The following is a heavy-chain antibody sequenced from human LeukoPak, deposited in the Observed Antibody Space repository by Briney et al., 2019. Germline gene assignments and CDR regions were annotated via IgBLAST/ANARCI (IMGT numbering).Heavy chain of an antibody. CDR1: GGSISSYY. CDR3: ARGSSSSGRYYYYYMDV. V-gene: IGHV4-59*08. CDR2: IYYSGST. J-gene: IGHJ6*03. D-gene: IGHD6-6*01. Sequence: SETLSLTCTVSGGSISSYYWSWIRQPPGKGLEWIGYIYYSGSTNYNPSLKSRVTISVDTSKNQFSLKLSSVTAADTAVYYCARGSSSSGRYYYYYMDVWGKGTTVTVSS.